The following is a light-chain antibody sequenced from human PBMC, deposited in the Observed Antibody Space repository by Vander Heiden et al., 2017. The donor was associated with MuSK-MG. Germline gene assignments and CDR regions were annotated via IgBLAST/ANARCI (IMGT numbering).Light chain of an antibody. Sequence: QSALTQPAPGSGSPGQSIAISCTGTSTDVGGYNYVSWYPQHAGKAPRRRLFDVSNRPSGGAKRVSASKSGNTASPNTSAHQAEDEADDYCSPTTRSRTLVFGGGTRLTVL. J-gene: IGLJ3*02. V-gene: IGLV2-14*01. CDR2: DVS. CDR3: SPTTRSRTLV. CDR1: STDVGGYNY.